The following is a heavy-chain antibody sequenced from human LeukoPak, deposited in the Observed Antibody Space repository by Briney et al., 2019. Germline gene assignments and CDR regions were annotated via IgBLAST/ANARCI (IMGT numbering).Heavy chain of an antibody. Sequence: SETLSLTCTVSGGSITSYYWSWIRQPPGKGLEWLVYIYDSGSTNYNPSLKSRVTISVDTSKNQFPLKLSALTAADTAVYYCARDHPRAGLDYVGVWGKGTTVTVSS. J-gene: IGHJ6*03. V-gene: IGHV4-59*01. CDR3: ARDHPRAGLDYVGV. CDR1: GGSITSYY. CDR2: IYDSGST. D-gene: IGHD3-22*01.